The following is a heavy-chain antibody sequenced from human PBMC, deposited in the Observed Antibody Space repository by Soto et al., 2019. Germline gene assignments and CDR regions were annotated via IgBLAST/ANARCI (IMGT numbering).Heavy chain of an antibody. CDR1: GDSVFSNSAA. D-gene: IGHD2-2*01. CDR3: AGDHWEPVVPYAVFRLDV. CDR2: AYYRSKWYN. J-gene: IGHJ6*02. V-gene: IGHV6-1*01. Sequence: SETLSLTCAISGDSVFSNSAAWNWIRQSPSRGLEWLGRAYYRSKWYNDYAESVKSRITISPDTSKNQLSLQLKSVTPEDTAVYYCAGDHWEPVVPYAVFRLDVWGQGTTVTVSS.